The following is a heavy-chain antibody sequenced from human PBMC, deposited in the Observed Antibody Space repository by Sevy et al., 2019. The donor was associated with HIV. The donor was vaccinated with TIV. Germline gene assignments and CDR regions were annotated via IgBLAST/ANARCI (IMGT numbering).Heavy chain of an antibody. CDR1: GFTFSNYW. D-gene: IGHD1-26*01. V-gene: IGHV3-7*01. CDR3: ARGGPLVDGALIPRGMDV. CDR2: IKQGGSDK. Sequence: GGSLRLSCAASGFTFSNYWMNWVRQAPGKGLEWVANIKQGGSDKYYVDSVKGRFTLSRDNAKNSLSLQMNSLRAEDTAVYYCARGGPLVDGALIPRGMDVWGQGTTVTVSS. J-gene: IGHJ6*02.